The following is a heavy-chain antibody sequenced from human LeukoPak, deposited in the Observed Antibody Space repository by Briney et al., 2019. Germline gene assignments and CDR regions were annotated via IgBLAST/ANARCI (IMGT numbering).Heavy chain of an antibody. V-gene: IGHV4-30-4*01. D-gene: IGHD6-19*01. CDR2: IYHSGTA. CDR3: ARGYSSGWGYALHI. Sequence: SETLSLTCTVSGGSISSDDFYWNWIRQPPGKGLEWVGNIYHSGTAYYKTSLKSRVTISLDTAKNQFSLKVRSVTAADTAVYYCARGYSSGWGYALHIWGQGTMVTVSS. CDR1: GGSISSDDFY. J-gene: IGHJ3*02.